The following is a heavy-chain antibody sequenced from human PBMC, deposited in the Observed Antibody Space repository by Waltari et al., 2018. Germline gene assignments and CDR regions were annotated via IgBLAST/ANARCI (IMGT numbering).Heavy chain of an antibody. CDR1: GGRFSSYA. CDR3: ARPTGDYDYYYYYGMDV. D-gene: IGHD4-17*01. J-gene: IGHJ6*02. V-gene: IGHV1-69*13. Sequence: QVQLVQSGAEVKKPGSSVTVSCKASGGRFSSYASSWVRQAHGQGLEWMGGIIPIFGTANYAQKFQGRVTITADESTSTAYMELSSLRSEDTAVYYCARPTGDYDYYYYYGMDVWGQGTTVTVSS. CDR2: IIPIFGTA.